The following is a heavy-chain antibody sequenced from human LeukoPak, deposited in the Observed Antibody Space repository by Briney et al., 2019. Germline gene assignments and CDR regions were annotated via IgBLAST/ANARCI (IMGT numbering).Heavy chain of an antibody. J-gene: IGHJ4*02. CDR1: GYSFTSYG. Sequence: ASVTVSCKASGYSFTSYGISWVRQAPGQGLEWMGWISAYNGNTNYAQRLQGRVTMTTDTSTSTAYMELRSLTSDDTAVYYCARVPSGGPFDYWGQGTLVTVSS. D-gene: IGHD2-15*01. CDR2: ISAYNGNT. V-gene: IGHV1-18*01. CDR3: ARVPSGGPFDY.